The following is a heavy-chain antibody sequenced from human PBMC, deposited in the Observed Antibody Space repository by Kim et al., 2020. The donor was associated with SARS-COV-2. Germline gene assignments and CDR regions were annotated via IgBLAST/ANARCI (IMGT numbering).Heavy chain of an antibody. CDR1: GYTFTSYG. Sequence: ASVKVSCKASGYTFTSYGISWVRQAPGQGLEWMGWISAYNGNTNYAQKLQGRVTMTTDTSTSTAYMELRSLRSDDTAVYYCARDRYYDSSGYSHTYYYYGMDVWGQGTTVTVSS. CDR3: ARDRYYDSSGYSHTYYYYGMDV. D-gene: IGHD3-22*01. J-gene: IGHJ6*02. CDR2: ISAYNGNT. V-gene: IGHV1-18*01.